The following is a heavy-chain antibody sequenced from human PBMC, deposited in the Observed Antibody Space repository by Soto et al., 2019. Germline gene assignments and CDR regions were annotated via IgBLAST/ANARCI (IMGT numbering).Heavy chain of an antibody. Sequence: QVQLVESGGSVVQPGGSWGPSVPPFGFTFNTQGLHWARRAPGKGLEWVAVISYDGSNKNYAASMRGRLTISRDNSKNTLYLQMHSLRPEDTAVYYCASWAGRSSTSFFSGPFDYWGQGTLVTASS. CDR2: ISYDGSNK. CDR3: ASWAGRSSTSFFSGPFDY. D-gene: IGHD2-2*01. V-gene: IGHV3-30*03. J-gene: IGHJ4*02. CDR1: GFTFNTQG.